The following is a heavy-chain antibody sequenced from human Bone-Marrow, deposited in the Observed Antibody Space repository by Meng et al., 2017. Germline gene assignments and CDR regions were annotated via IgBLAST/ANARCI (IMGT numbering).Heavy chain of an antibody. D-gene: IGHD6-6*01. CDR1: GGSFSGYY. CDR2: INHSGST. CDR3: ARGLRAARPLLFGY. J-gene: IGHJ4*02. Sequence: QVQLQQWGAGRLKPSETLSLTCAVYGGSFSGYYWSWIRQPPGKGLEWIGEINHSGSTNYNPSLKSRVTISVDTSKNQFSLKLSSVTAADTAVYYCARGLRAARPLLFGYWGQGTLVTVSS. V-gene: IGHV4-34*01.